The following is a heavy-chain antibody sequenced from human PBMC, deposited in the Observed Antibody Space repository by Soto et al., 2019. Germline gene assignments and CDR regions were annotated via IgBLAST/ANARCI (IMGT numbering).Heavy chain of an antibody. J-gene: IGHJ4*02. CDR3: AHRGYMYGNWDHGYFDY. D-gene: IGHD5-18*01. CDR1: GFSLTTSGVG. CDR2: IYWDDDK. Sequence: QITLKESGPPRVKSTQTLTLTCTFSGFSLTTSGVGVGWIRKTPGKALEWLAVIYWDDDKRYSPSLKSRLTITKDTSKNQVVLTMAYMDPVDTGTYFCAHRGYMYGNWDHGYFDYWGQGTLVTVSS. V-gene: IGHV2-5*02.